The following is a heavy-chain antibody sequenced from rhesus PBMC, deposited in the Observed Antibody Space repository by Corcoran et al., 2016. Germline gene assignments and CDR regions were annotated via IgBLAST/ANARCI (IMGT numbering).Heavy chain of an antibody. V-gene: IGHV4-99*02. CDR3: ARVYSGSYYYFDY. Sequence: QVQLQESGPGLVKPSETLSLTCAVSGYSISSGYYWGWIRQPPGKGLEYIGYISGSSGSTYYNPSLKSRVTISRDTSKNQFSLKLSSVTAADTAVYYCARVYSGSYYYFDYWGQGVLVTVSS. CDR2: ISGSSGST. CDR1: GYSISSGYY. J-gene: IGHJ4*01. D-gene: IGHD3-16*01.